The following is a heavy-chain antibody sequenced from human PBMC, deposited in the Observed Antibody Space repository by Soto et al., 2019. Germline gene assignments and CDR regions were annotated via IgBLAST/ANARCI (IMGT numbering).Heavy chain of an antibody. CDR1: GFTFSDYY. CDR2: ISSSSSYT. CDR3: ARVQRGTDAFDI. J-gene: IGHJ3*02. V-gene: IGHV3-11*06. Sequence: TGVSLRLSCAASGFTFSDYYMSWIRQAPGKGLEWVSYISSSSSYTNYADSVKGRFTISRDNAKNSLYLQMNSLRAEDTAVYYCARVQRGTDAFDIWGQGTMVTVSS. D-gene: IGHD1-1*01.